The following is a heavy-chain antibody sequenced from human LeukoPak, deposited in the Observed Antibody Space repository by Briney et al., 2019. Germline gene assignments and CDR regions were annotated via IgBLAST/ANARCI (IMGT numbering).Heavy chain of an antibody. D-gene: IGHD3-10*01. Sequence: GGSLRLSCAASGFTFRSYWMTWVRQTTGKGLEWVANIKQDGGEKYYLASVKGRFTISRDNAKNSLYLQMNSLRAEDTAVYYCAREYYYGSGSYYNGYWGQGTLVTVSS. CDR3: AREYYYGSGSYYNGY. J-gene: IGHJ4*02. CDR2: IKQDGGEK. V-gene: IGHV3-7*04. CDR1: GFTFRSYW.